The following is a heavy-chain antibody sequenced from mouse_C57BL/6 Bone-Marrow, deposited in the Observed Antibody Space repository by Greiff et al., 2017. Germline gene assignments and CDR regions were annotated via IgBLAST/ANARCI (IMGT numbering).Heavy chain of an antibody. CDR2: INPYNGGT. J-gene: IGHJ2*01. CDR3: ASLY. V-gene: IGHV1-19*01. CDR1: GYTFTDYY. Sequence: EVKLVESGPVLVKPGASVKMSCKASGYTFTDYYMNWVKQSHGKSLEWIGVINPYNGGTSYNQKFKGKATLTVDKSSSTAYMELNSLTSDDSAVYYCASLYCGHGTTLTVSS.